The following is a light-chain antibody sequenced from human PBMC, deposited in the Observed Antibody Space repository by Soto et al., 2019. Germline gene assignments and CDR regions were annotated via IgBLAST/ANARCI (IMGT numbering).Light chain of an antibody. CDR1: QSVSSN. V-gene: IGKV3-15*01. Sequence: EIVMTQSPATLSVSPGERATLSCRASQSVSSNLAWYQQKPGQAPRLLIYGASTRATGIPARFSGSGSGTDFTPTISSLQSEDFAVYYCQQYNNCPPLTFGGGTKVEIK. CDR3: QQYNNCPPLT. CDR2: GAS. J-gene: IGKJ4*01.